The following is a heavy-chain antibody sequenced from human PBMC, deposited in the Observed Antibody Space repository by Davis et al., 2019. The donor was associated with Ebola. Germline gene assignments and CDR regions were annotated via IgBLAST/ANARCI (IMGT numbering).Heavy chain of an antibody. J-gene: IGHJ4*02. CDR1: GFTFNSRS. Sequence: PGGPLRLSCAASGFTFNSRSMNWVRQAPGKGLEWVSYIQSSGSDVSYADSVKGRFTISRDNAKNSLYLQRNSLRAEDTAVYYCARESSDYEYRLDYWGQGTLVTVSS. D-gene: IGHD5-12*01. CDR3: ARESSDYEYRLDY. CDR2: IQSSGSDV. V-gene: IGHV3-21*05.